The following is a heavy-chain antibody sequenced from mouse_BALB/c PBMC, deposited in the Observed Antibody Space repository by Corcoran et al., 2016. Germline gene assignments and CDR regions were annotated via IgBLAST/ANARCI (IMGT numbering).Heavy chain of an antibody. J-gene: IGHJ3*01. V-gene: IGHV3-6*02. D-gene: IGHD2-2*01. CDR2: ISYDGSN. CDR3: ARDRNGYFAY. Sequence: DVQLQESGPGLVKPSQSLSLTCSVTGYSITSGYYWNWIRQFPGNKLEWMGYISYDGSNNYNPSLKNRISITRDTSKNQFFLKLNSVTTEDTATYDCARDRNGYFAYWGQGTLVTVSA. CDR1: GYSITSGYY.